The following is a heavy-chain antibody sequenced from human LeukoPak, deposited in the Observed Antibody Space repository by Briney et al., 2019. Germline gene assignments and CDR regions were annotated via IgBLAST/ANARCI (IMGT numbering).Heavy chain of an antibody. CDR3: ARDRYEWKLAGSGMEV. D-gene: IGHD1-26*01. J-gene: IGHJ6*02. Sequence: GASVKVSCKASGYTFTSYGITWVRQAPGQGLEWMGWISAYNGNTNYAQKLQGRVTMTTDTSTNTAYMELRSLRSDDTAVYYCARDRYEWKLAGSGMEVWGQGTTVTVFS. CDR1: GYTFTSYG. V-gene: IGHV1-18*01. CDR2: ISAYNGNT.